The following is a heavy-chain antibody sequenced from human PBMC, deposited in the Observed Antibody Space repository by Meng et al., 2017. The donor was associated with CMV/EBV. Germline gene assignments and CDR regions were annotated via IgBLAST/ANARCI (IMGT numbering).Heavy chain of an antibody. CDR2: IYTSGST. CDR3: ARDLMNCSSTSCANWFDP. Sequence: GQLPDSGPGLVKPSETLSLTCTVSGGSISSYYWSWIRQPAGKGLEWIGRIYTSGSTNYNPSLKSRVTMSVDTSKNQFSLKLSSVTAADTAVYYCARDLMNCSSTSCANWFDPWGQGTLVTVSS. D-gene: IGHD2-2*01. V-gene: IGHV4-4*07. J-gene: IGHJ5*02. CDR1: GGSISSYY.